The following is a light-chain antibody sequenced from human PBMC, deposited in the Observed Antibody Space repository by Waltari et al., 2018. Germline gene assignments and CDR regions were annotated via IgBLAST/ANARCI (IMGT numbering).Light chain of an antibody. CDR1: SGHSNNI. V-gene: IGLV4-69*01. J-gene: IGLJ3*02. CDR3: QTGGHGTWV. CDR2: VNSDGSD. Sequence: QLVLTQSPSASASLGASVKLTCTPSSGHSNNIIAWHHQQPEMGPRYMMKVNSDGSDSRADQRPGRVSGSTSGSEHYPTISSLQSQGEADYDCQTGGHGTWVLGGGTKLTGL.